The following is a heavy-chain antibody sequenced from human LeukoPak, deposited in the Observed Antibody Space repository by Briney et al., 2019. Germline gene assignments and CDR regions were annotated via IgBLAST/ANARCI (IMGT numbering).Heavy chain of an antibody. V-gene: IGHV3-7*01. Sequence: PGGSLRLSCAASGFTFSSYWMSWVRQAPGKGLEWVANIKQDGSEKYYVDSVKGRFTISRDNAKNSLYLQMNSLRAEDTAVYYCARDAVGIYRIIDYWGQGTLVTVSS. CDR1: GFTFSSYW. J-gene: IGHJ4*02. D-gene: IGHD6-13*01. CDR3: ARDAVGIYRIIDY. CDR2: IKQDGSEK.